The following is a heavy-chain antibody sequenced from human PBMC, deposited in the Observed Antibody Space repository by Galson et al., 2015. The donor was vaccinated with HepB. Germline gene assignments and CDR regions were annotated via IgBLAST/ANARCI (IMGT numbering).Heavy chain of an antibody. CDR1: GFTFNGYA. CDR2: ISGSGDST. J-gene: IGHJ3*02. Sequence: SLRLSCAASGFTFNGYAMSWVRQAPGKGLEWVSAISGSGDSTYYADSVKGRFTISRDNSKNTLYLQMNSLRAEDTAVYYCAKEERGWYGGAFDIWGQGTMVTVSS. CDR3: AKEERGWYGGAFDI. D-gene: IGHD6-19*01. V-gene: IGHV3-23*01.